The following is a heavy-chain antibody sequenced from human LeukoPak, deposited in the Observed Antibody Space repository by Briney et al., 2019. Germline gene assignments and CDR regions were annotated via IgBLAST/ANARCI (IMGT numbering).Heavy chain of an antibody. CDR1: RFTFSTYA. CDR2: ISGSGGSTK. CDR3: AGDRDPGYNDSSGYRRVNAFDI. D-gene: IGHD3-22*01. Sequence: PGGSLRLSCAASRFTFSTYAMSWVRQAPGKGLEWVSTISGSGGSTKYYADSVRGRFTISRDNAKNSLYLQMNSLRAEDTAVYYCAGDRDPGYNDSSGYRRVNAFDIWGQGTMVTVSS. J-gene: IGHJ3*02. V-gene: IGHV3-23*01.